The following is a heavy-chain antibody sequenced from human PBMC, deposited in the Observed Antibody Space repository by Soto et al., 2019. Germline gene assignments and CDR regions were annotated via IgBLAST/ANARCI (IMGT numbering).Heavy chain of an antibody. J-gene: IGHJ6*02. D-gene: IGHD2-21*02. CDR1: GGSISRSSYY. CDR2: IYYSGST. V-gene: IGHV4-39*07. Sequence: SETLSLTCSVSGGSISRSSYYWGWIRQPPGKGLEWIGSIYYSGSTNYNPSLTSRVTISVDTSKNQFSLKLNSVTAADTAVYYCARDLWGYCGTDCYPLDVWGQGTTVTVSS. CDR3: ARDLWGYCGTDCYPLDV.